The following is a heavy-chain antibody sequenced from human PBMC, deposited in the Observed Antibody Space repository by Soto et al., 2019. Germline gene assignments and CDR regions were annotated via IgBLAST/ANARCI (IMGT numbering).Heavy chain of an antibody. Sequence: EVQLLKSGGGLVQPGGSLRLSCAASGFTFSSNAMSWVRQAPGKGVEGGSAISGSGGSTYYADSVKGRFTISRDNSKNTLYLQMNSLRAEDTAVYYCAKDPQRGYDILTGYYLDYWGQGTLVTVSS. CDR1: GFTFSSNA. CDR3: AKDPQRGYDILTGYYLDY. CDR2: ISGSGGST. D-gene: IGHD3-9*01. V-gene: IGHV3-23*01. J-gene: IGHJ4*02.